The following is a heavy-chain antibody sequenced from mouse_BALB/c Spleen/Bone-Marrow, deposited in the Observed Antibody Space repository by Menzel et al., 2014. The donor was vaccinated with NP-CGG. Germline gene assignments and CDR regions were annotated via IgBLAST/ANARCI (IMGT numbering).Heavy chain of an antibody. D-gene: IGHD1-2*01. CDR3: TRSGYYGYGWYFDV. Sequence: VKLQESGAELVKPGASVKLSCRVSGYTFTNYFVYWVKQRPGQGLEWIGEINPSNDTPNFSEKFKSKATLTVDKSSSTAYMQLSSLTSEDSAVYYCTRSGYYGYGWYFDVWGAGTTVTVSS. CDR2: INPSNDTP. J-gene: IGHJ1*01. V-gene: IGHV1S81*02. CDR1: GYTFTNYF.